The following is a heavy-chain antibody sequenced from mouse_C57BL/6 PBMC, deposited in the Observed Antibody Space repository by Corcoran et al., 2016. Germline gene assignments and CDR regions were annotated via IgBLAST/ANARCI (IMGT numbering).Heavy chain of an antibody. D-gene: IGHD1-1*01. J-gene: IGHJ2*01. V-gene: IGHV9-3*01. CDR1: GYTFTTYG. CDR3: ARSGDGSGYY. CDR2: INTYSGVP. Sequence: QIQLVQSGPELKKPGETVKISCKASGYTFTTYGMSWVKQAPGTGLKWMGWINTYSGVPTYADDFKGRFALSLETSASTAYLQINNLKNEDTAPYFCARSGDGSGYYGGQGTTLTVSS.